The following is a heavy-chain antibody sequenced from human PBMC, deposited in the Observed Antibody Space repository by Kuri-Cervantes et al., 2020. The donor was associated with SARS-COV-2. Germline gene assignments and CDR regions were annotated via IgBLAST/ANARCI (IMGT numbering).Heavy chain of an antibody. J-gene: IGHJ4*02. CDR3: ARDLLNYYDSSGYGY. CDR1: GFTFSDYY. Sequence: GESLKISCTASGFTFSDYYMSWIRQAPGKGLEWVSYIRSSGSTIYYADSVKGRFTISRDNAKNSLYLQMNSLRAEDTAVYYCARDLLNYYDSSGYGYWGQGTLVTVSS. CDR2: IRSSGSTI. V-gene: IGHV3-11*01. D-gene: IGHD3-22*01.